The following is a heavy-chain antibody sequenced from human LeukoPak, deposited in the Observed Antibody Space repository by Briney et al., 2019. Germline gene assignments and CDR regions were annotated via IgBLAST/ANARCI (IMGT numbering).Heavy chain of an antibody. CDR1: GFTFSSYA. V-gene: IGHV3-30-3*01. CDR3: ARARTLDY. CDR2: ISYDGSNK. Sequence: GGSLRLSCAASGFTFSSYAMSWVRQAPGKGLEWVAVISYDGSNKYYADSVKGRFTISRDNSKNTLYLQMNSLRAEDTAVYYCARARTLDYWGQGTLVTVSS. D-gene: IGHD1-14*01. J-gene: IGHJ4*02.